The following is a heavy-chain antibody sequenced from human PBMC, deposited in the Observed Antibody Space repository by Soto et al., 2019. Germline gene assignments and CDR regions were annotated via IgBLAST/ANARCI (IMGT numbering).Heavy chain of an antibody. J-gene: IGHJ6*02. D-gene: IGHD3-3*01. Sequence: SVKVSCKASGGTFSSYAISWVRQAPGQGLEWMGGIIPIFGTANYAQKFQGRVTITADESTSTAYMELSSLRSEDTAVYYCARDSTYDFWSGYYPPYYYYGMDVWGQGTTVTVSS. CDR3: ARDSTYDFWSGYYPPYYYYGMDV. V-gene: IGHV1-69*13. CDR1: GGTFSSYA. CDR2: IIPIFGTA.